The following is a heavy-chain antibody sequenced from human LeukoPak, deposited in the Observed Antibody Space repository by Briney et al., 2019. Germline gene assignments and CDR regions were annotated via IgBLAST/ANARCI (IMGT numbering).Heavy chain of an antibody. D-gene: IGHD2-2*01. CDR2: IYYSGST. V-gene: IGHV4-39*07. CDR3: ARADIVVVPAAYYYFDY. Sequence: SETLSLTCTVSGGSISSSSYYWGWIRQPPGKGLEWIGSIYYSGSTYYNPSLKSRVTISVGTSKNQFSLKLSSVTAADTAVYYCARADIVVVPAAYYYFDYWGQGTLVTVSS. J-gene: IGHJ4*02. CDR1: GGSISSSSYY.